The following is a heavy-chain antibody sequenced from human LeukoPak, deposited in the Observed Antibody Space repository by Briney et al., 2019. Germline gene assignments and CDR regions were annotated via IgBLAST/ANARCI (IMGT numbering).Heavy chain of an antibody. Sequence: RGSLRLSCAASGFTFSSYSMNWVRQAPGKGLEWVSSTSSSSSYIYYADSVKGRFTISRDNAKNSLYLQMNSLRAEDTAVYYCAREEYPFLEWLPSDGMDVWGQGTTVTVSS. V-gene: IGHV3-21*01. D-gene: IGHD3-3*02. CDR3: AREEYPFLEWLPSDGMDV. CDR2: TSSSSSYI. J-gene: IGHJ6*02. CDR1: GFTFSSYS.